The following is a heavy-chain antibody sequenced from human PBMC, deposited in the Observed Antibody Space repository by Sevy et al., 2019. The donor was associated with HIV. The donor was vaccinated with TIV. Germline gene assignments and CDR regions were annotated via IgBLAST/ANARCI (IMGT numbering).Heavy chain of an antibody. CDR2: ISSTGNTI. J-gene: IGHJ6*02. D-gene: IGHD6-6*01. CDR3: ARLKRTQELAPDV. V-gene: IGHV3-48*03. CDR1: GFTFSSYE. Sequence: GGSLRLSCAVSGFTFSSYEMKWVRQAPGKGLEWVSYISSTGNTIYYADSVKGRFTVSRDNAKSSLYLQMTSLRGEDTAVYYCARLKRTQELAPDVWGQGTTVTVSS.